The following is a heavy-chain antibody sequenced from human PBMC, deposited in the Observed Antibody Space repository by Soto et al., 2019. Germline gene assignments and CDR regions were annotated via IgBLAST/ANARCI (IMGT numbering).Heavy chain of an antibody. V-gene: IGHV4-31*03. Sequence: QVQLQESGPGLVRPSQTLSLTCTVSRDSISRGDYYWSWIRQHAGKGLEWIGYVTHSGSSFYNPSLPSRVIISVDTSQNQFALEFTPVTAADTAVYYCARTRTDTSSAFDHWGQGTMVTVSS. CDR1: RDSISRGDYY. CDR2: VTHSGSS. D-gene: IGHD6-6*01. CDR3: ARTRTDTSSAFDH. J-gene: IGHJ4*02.